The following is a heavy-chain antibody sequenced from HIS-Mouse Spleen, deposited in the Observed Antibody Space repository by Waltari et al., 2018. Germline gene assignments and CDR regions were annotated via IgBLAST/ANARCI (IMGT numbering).Heavy chain of an antibody. D-gene: IGHD4-17*01. CDR2: INPNSGGT. V-gene: IGHV1-2*02. CDR3: ARAYVSYGDYNWFDP. CDR1: GYTFTGYY. Sequence: QVQLVQSGAEVKKPGASVKVSCKASGYTFTGYYMPWVRQAPGQGLEWMGWINPNSGGTNYAQKFQGRVTMTRDTSISTAYMELSRLRSDDTAVYYCARAYVSYGDYNWFDPWGQGTLVTVSS. J-gene: IGHJ5*02.